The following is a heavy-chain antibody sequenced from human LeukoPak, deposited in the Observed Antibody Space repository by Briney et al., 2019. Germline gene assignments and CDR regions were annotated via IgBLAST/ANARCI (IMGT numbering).Heavy chain of an antibody. CDR2: ISSSSSYI. CDR3: ARDQVYTSLSAFGI. V-gene: IGHV3-21*01. CDR1: GFTFTSYS. D-gene: IGHD3-16*01. J-gene: IGHJ3*02. Sequence: GGSLRLSCAASGFTFTSYSMNWVRQAPGKGLEWVSSISSSSSYIYSADSVKGRFTISRDNAKNSLYLQMNSLRAEDTAVYYCARDQVYTSLSAFGIWGQGTKVTVSS.